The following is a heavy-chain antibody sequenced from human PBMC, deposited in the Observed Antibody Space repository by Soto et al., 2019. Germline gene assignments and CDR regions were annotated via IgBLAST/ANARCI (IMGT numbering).Heavy chain of an antibody. D-gene: IGHD2-15*01. Sequence: PGGSLRLSCAASGFTFSSYGMHWVRQAPGKGLEWVAVISYDGSNKNYADSVKGRFTISRDNSKNTLYLQMNSLRAEDTAVYYCAKDRNIVVVVAPLDYWGQGTLVTVSS. CDR3: AKDRNIVVVVAPLDY. V-gene: IGHV3-30*18. CDR1: GFTFSSYG. CDR2: ISYDGSNK. J-gene: IGHJ4*02.